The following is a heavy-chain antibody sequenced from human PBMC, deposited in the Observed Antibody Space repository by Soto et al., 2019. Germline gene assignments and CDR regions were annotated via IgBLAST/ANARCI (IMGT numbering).Heavy chain of an antibody. D-gene: IGHD6-13*01. CDR1: GFTFSSYG. CDR2: IWYDGSNK. V-gene: IGHV3-33*01. J-gene: IGHJ3*02. Sequence: GGSLRLSCAASGFTFSSYGMHWVRQAPGKGLEWVAVIWYDGSNKYYADSVKGRFTISRDNSKNTLYLRMNSLRAEDTAVYYCARALYSSSWYYAFDIWGQGTMVTVSS. CDR3: ARALYSSSWYYAFDI.